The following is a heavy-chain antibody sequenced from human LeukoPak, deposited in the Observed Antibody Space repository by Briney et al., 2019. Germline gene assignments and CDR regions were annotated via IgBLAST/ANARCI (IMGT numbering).Heavy chain of an antibody. CDR3: ARGQVGSSTSCYDY. D-gene: IGHD2-2*01. CDR1: GYSISSGYY. CDR2: IYHSGST. J-gene: IGHJ4*02. V-gene: IGHV4-38-2*02. Sequence: SETLSLTCTVSGYSISSGYYWGWIRQPPGKGLEWIGSIYHSGSTYYNPSLKGRVTISVDTSKNQFSLKLSSVTAADTAVYYCARGQVGSSTSCYDYWGQGTLVTVSS.